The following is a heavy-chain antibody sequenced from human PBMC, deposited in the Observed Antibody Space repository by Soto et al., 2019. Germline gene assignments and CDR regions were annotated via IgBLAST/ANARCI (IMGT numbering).Heavy chain of an antibody. CDR3: AGDRTGLDY. CDR1: GDSVSSNSAA. V-gene: IGHV6-1*01. D-gene: IGHD1-1*01. Sequence: SQTLSLTCAISGDSVSSNSAAWHWFRQSPSRGLEWLGRTYYKSKWYSDYAVSVKSRITINADTSKNQFSLHLNSVTPDDTAVYFCAGDRTGLDYWGHGTLVTVSS. J-gene: IGHJ4*01. CDR2: TYYKSKWYS.